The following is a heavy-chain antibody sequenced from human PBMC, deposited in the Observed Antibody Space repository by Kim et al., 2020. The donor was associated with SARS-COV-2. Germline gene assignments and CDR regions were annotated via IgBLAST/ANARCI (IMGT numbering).Heavy chain of an antibody. CDR2: T. CDR3: ARGGTFNDVYY. Sequence: TRYSPSFQRQVTISADKSISTAYLQWSSLKASDTAMYYCARGGTFNDVYYWGQGTLVTVSS. D-gene: IGHD1-1*01. V-gene: IGHV5-51*01. J-gene: IGHJ4*02.